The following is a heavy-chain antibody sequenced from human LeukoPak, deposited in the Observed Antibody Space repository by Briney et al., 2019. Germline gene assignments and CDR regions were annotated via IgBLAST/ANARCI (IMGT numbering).Heavy chain of an antibody. CDR3: ARRYSSSWFPGWFDP. J-gene: IGHJ5*02. V-gene: IGHV4-59*12. CDR2: IYYSGST. Sequence: PSETLSLTCTVSGGSISSYYWSWIRQPPGKGLEWIGYIYYSGSTNYNPSLKSRVTISVDTSKNQFSLKLSSVTAADTAVYYCARRYSSSWFPGWFDPWGQGTLVTVSS. D-gene: IGHD6-13*01. CDR1: GGSISSYY.